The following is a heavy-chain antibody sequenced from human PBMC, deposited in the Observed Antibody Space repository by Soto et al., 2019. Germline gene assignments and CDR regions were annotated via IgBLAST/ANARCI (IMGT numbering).Heavy chain of an antibody. CDR2: IIPISETT. CDR1: GGTFSSYA. J-gene: IGHJ6*02. V-gene: IGHV1-69*01. D-gene: IGHD2-2*01. Sequence: QVQLVQSGAEVKKPGSSVKVSCKASGGTFSSYAISWVRQAPGQGLEWMGGIIPISETTNYAQKFQGRVTITADESQNTAYMELSRLRSEETAVYYCARSQGSSTSLEIYYYYYYGMDVWGQGTTVTVSS. CDR3: ARSQGSSTSLEIYYYYYYGMDV.